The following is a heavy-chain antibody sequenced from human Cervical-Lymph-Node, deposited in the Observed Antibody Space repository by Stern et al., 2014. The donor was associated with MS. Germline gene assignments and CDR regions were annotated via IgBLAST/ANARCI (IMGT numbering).Heavy chain of an antibody. CDR3: TRYCSSSSCSEVGMDV. Sequence: QVQLQESGPGLVKPSQTLSLTCTVSGGSIRSGGFYWTWIRQHPGQGLEWIGYIYYSGHTYYNPYLKSRITISVDTSKNQFSLKMSSVTAADTAVYYCTRYCSSSSCSEVGMDVWGQGNTVTVYS. CDR1: GGSIRSGGFY. V-gene: IGHV4-31*03. D-gene: IGHD2-2*01. J-gene: IGHJ6*02. CDR2: IYYSGHT.